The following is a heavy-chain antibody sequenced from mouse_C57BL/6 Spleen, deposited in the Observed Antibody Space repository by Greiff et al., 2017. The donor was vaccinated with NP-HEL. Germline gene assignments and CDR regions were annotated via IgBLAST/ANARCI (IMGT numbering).Heavy chain of an antibody. Sequence: QVQLQQPGAELVKPGASVKMSCKASGYPFTSYWITWVTQRPGQGLAWIGDIYPGSGSTNYNEKVKSKATLTVDTASSTAYMQLSSLTSEDSAVYYCARGLRRRAGVDYWGQGTTLTVSS. J-gene: IGHJ2*01. V-gene: IGHV1-55*01. D-gene: IGHD2-4*01. CDR3: ARGLRRRAGVDY. CDR1: GYPFTSYW. CDR2: IYPGSGST.